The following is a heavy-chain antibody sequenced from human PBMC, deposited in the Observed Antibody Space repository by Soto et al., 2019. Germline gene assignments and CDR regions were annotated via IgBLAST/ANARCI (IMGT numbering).Heavy chain of an antibody. J-gene: IGHJ5*02. D-gene: IGHD2-21*02. CDR1: GYTFSSYY. CDR3: VRPESGAYCGGDCYLYSWFDP. V-gene: IGHV1-46*01. Sequence: ASVKVACKASGYTFSSYYMNWVRQAPGQGLEWLGIINPSGGYTTYAQRFLGRVTMTSDTSTSTVHMELGSLTSEDTAVYYCVRPESGAYCGGDCYLYSWFDPWGQGTLVTVSS. CDR2: INPSGGYT.